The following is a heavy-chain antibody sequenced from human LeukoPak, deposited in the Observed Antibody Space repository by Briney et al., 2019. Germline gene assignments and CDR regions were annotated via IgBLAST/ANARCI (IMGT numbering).Heavy chain of an antibody. CDR2: IGTAGAT. J-gene: IGHJ6*02. CDR1: GFTFSSYD. Sequence: GGSLRLSCAASGFTFSSYDMHWVRQATGKGLEWVSAIGTAGATYYPGSVRGRFTISRENAKNSLYLQMNSLRAGDTAVYYCARDQRYSSSSGYYYGMDVWGQGTTVTVSS. CDR3: ARDQRYSSSSGYYYGMDV. D-gene: IGHD6-6*01. V-gene: IGHV3-13*01.